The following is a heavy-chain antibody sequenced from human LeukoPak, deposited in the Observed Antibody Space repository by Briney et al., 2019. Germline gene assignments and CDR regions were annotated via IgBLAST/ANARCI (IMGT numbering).Heavy chain of an antibody. CDR3: ARDKLGATYFDY. CDR1: GGSISSYY. Sequence: PSETPSLTCTVSGGSISSYYWSWIRQPPGKGLEWIGYIYCSGSTNYNPSLKSRVTISVDTSKNRFSLKLSSVTAADTAVYYCARDKLGATYFDYWGQGTLVTVSS. CDR2: IYCSGST. J-gene: IGHJ4*02. D-gene: IGHD1-26*01. V-gene: IGHV4-59*01.